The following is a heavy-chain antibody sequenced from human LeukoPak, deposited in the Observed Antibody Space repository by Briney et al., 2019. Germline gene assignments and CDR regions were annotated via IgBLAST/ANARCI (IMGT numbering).Heavy chain of an antibody. Sequence: PSETLSLTCAVSGGSISSSNWWSWVRQPPGKGLEWIGEIYHSGSTNYNPSLKSRVTISVDTSKNQFSLKLSSVTAADTAVYYCARHRGYSYGHDAFDIWGQGTMVTVSS. CDR3: ARHRGYSYGHDAFDI. V-gene: IGHV4-4*02. J-gene: IGHJ3*02. CDR2: IYHSGST. CDR1: GGSISSSNW. D-gene: IGHD5-18*01.